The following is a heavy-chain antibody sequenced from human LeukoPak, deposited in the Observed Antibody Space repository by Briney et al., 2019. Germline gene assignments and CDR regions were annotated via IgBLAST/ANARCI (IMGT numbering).Heavy chain of an antibody. CDR2: ISYDGSNK. Sequence: PGGSLRLSCAASGFTFSSYGMHWVRQAPGKGLEWVAVISYDGSNKYYADSVKGRFTISRDNSKNTLYLQMNSLRAEDTAVYYCAKEGGYFDWPFTFDYWGQGTLVTVSS. V-gene: IGHV3-30*18. CDR1: GFTFSSYG. D-gene: IGHD3-9*01. J-gene: IGHJ4*02. CDR3: AKEGGYFDWPFTFDY.